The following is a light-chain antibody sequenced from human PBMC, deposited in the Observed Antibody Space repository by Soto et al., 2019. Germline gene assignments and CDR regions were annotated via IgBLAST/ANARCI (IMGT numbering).Light chain of an antibody. CDR3: QQYNSYWT. V-gene: IGKV1-5*02. Sequence: DVQMTQSPSSLAASVGDTVPIICRASQSVSTRLAWHQQTPGKAPXXLIYDASSLKSGVPSRLSGSGSGTEFTLTISSIQPDDFATYYCQQYNSYWTFGQGTKVDI. CDR1: QSVSTR. CDR2: DAS. J-gene: IGKJ1*01.